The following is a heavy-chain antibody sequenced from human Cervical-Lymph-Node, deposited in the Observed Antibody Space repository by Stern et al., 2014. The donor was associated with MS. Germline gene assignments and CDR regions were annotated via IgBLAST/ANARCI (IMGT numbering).Heavy chain of an antibody. Sequence: VQLAEAGSELKKPGASVKVSCKASGYTFTTYAMNWVRQAPGQGLEWMGWINTNTGNTTDAQGFTRRFVFSMDTPVSTAYLQINSLKAEDTAVYYCQVKFPDIAVAIPGDYWGQGTLVTVSS. J-gene: IGHJ4*02. CDR3: QVKFPDIAVAIPGDY. D-gene: IGHD6-19*01. CDR1: GYTFTTYA. V-gene: IGHV7-4-1*02. CDR2: INTNTGNT.